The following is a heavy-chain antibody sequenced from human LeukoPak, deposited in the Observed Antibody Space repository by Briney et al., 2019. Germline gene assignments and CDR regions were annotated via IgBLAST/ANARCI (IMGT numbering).Heavy chain of an antibody. D-gene: IGHD3-22*01. CDR1: RYTFTSYN. CDR3: ARDYYYDSSGHKSGYFDL. CDR2: MHPNSGNT. Sequence: ASVKVSRKASRYTFTSYNINWVRQATGQGLEWMGWMHPNSGNTGYAQKFQGRVTMTRNTSITTAYMELSGLTSEDTAVYYCARDYYYDSSGHKSGYFDLWGRGTLVTVSS. J-gene: IGHJ2*01. V-gene: IGHV1-8*01.